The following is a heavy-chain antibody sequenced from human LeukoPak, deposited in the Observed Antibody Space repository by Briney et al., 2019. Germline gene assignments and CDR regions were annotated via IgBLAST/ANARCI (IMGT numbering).Heavy chain of an antibody. CDR1: GGSISSFY. D-gene: IGHD1-26*01. V-gene: IGHV4-59*08. J-gene: IGHJ4*02. CDR2: IYHSGST. Sequence: SETLSLTCNVSGGSISSFYWIWIRHAPGKGLEWMGDIYHSGSTNYNPSLKSRVTVSVDTSKNQFSLKLSSVTAADTAVYYCARQSGSYHDYWGQGTLVTVSA. CDR3: ARQSGSYHDY.